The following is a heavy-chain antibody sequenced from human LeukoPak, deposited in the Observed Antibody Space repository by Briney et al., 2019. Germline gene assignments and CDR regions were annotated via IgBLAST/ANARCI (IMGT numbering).Heavy chain of an antibody. CDR2: IKQDGSEK. CDR1: GFTFSSYE. V-gene: IGHV3-7*01. CDR3: ARGYYGDYDY. D-gene: IGHD4-17*01. Sequence: GGSLRLSCAASGFTFSSYEMSWVRQAPGRGLEWVANIKQDGSEKYYVDSVKGRFTISRDNAKNSLYLQMNSLRAEDTAVYYCARGYYGDYDYWGQGTLVTVSS. J-gene: IGHJ4*02.